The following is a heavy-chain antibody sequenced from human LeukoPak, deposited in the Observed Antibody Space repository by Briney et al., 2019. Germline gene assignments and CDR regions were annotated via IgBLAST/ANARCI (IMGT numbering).Heavy chain of an antibody. V-gene: IGHV4-59*01. D-gene: IGHD6-13*01. CDR2: MLYSGNT. CDR1: AGSITGYY. Sequence: SETLSLTCTVSAGSITGYYWGWLRQPPGKGLEGVVHMLYSGNTNYNPSLKSRVTISVDTSKNHFSLKLNSVTAADTAVYYCTRGYSTSWTYYFDYWGQGALVTVSS. CDR3: TRGYSTSWTYYFDY. J-gene: IGHJ4*02.